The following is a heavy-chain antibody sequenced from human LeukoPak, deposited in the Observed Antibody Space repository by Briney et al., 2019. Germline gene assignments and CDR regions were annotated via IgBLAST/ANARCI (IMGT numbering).Heavy chain of an antibody. CDR2: IKQDGSGT. D-gene: IGHD4-17*01. J-gene: IGHJ6*03. CDR3: AGCSTVTTYYYSYYMDI. V-gene: IGHV3-7*01. CDR1: EFTFSNYW. Sequence: GGSLRLSCAASEFTFSNYWMSWVRLAPGKGMEWVANIKQDGSGTYYVDSVKGRFTISRDNAKNSLYVQMNSLRAEDTAVYYCAGCSTVTTYYYSYYMDIWGKGTTVAVSS.